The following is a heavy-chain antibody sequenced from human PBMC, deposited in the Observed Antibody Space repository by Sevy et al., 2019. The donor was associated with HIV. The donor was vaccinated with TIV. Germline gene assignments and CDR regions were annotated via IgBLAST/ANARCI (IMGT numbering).Heavy chain of an antibody. V-gene: IGHV3-7*01. CDR1: GSTFSSHW. CDR2: IKQDGSEK. CDR3: ARDTGGIGMDV. D-gene: IGHD6-13*01. J-gene: IGHJ6*02. Sequence: GGSLRLSCAASGSTFSSHWMSWVRQAPGKGLEWVANIKQDGSEKYYVDSVKGRFTISRDNAKNSLSLQMNSLRAEDTAVYYCARDTGGIGMDVWGQGTTVTVSS.